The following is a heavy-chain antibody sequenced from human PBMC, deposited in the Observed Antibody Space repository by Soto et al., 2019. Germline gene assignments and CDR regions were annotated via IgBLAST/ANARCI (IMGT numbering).Heavy chain of an antibody. V-gene: IGHV5-51*01. D-gene: IGHD2-2*01. CDR1: GYSFTSYW. J-gene: IGHJ5*02. CDR3: ARLADIVVVPAALWFDP. CDR2: IYPGDPDT. Sequence: PGESLKISCKGSGYSFTSYWIGWVRQMPGKGLEWMGIIYPGDPDTRYSPSFQGQVTISADKSISTAYLQWSSLKASDTAMYYCARLADIVVVPAALWFDPWGQGTLVTVSS.